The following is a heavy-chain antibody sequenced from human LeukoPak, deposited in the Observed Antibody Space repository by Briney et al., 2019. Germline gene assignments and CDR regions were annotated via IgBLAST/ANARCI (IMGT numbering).Heavy chain of an antibody. CDR2: ISASGGGT. CDR1: GFTFNSYT. Sequence: GGSLRLSCTASGFTFNSYTMTWVRQAPGKGLEWVSIISASGGGTYYADSVKGRFIISRDNSKNTLYLQMNSLRAEDTAIYYCAKTAAAGTPTNFDYWGQGTLVTVSS. CDR3: AKTAAAGTPTNFDY. J-gene: IGHJ4*02. D-gene: IGHD6-13*01. V-gene: IGHV3-23*01.